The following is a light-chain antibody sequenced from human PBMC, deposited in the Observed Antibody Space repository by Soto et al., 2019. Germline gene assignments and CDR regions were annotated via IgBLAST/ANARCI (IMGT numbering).Light chain of an antibody. CDR3: QQYYGAPIT. J-gene: IGKJ5*01. CDR1: RSILSRSDNKNY. Sequence: DIVMTQSPDSLAVSLGERATINCKSSRSILSRSDNKNYFGWFQQKPGQAPKLLITWASTREFGVPDRFSGSGSGTDFTLTISSVQAEDVAVYYCQQYYGAPITFGQGTRLEIK. V-gene: IGKV4-1*01. CDR2: WAS.